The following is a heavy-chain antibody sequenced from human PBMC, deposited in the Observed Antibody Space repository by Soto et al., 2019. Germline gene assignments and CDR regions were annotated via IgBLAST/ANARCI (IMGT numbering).Heavy chain of an antibody. V-gene: IGHV6-1*01. CDR1: GDSVSSNSAA. J-gene: IGHJ6*02. CDR2: TYYRSKWYN. Sequence: SQTLSLTCAISGDSVSSNSAAWNWIRQSPSRGLESLGRTYYRSKWYNDYAVSVKSRITINPGTSKNQFSLQLNSVTPEDTAVYYCAREGWGYPIQLLYYGMDVWGQGTTVTVSS. CDR3: AREGWGYPIQLLYYGMDV. D-gene: IGHD7-27*01.